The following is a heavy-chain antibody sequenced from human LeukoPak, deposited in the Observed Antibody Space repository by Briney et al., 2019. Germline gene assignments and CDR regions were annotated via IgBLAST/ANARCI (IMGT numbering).Heavy chain of an antibody. CDR1: GYTFTCYG. CDR3: ARDSAYSSLQGLHFDP. Sequence: GASVKVSCKASGYTFTCYGISWVRQAPGQGLEWMGWISAYNGNTNYAQKLQGRVTMTTDTSTSTAYMELRSLRSDDTAVYYCARDSAYSSLQGLHFDPWGQGTLVTVSS. D-gene: IGHD4-11*01. CDR2: ISAYNGNT. J-gene: IGHJ5*02. V-gene: IGHV1-18*01.